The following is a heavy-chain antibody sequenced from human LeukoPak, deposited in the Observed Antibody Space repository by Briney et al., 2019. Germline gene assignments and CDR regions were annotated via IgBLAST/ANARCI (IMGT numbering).Heavy chain of an antibody. CDR1: GGSFSGYY. CDR3: ARGEEVVRATLRFYYFDY. J-gene: IGHJ4*02. V-gene: IGHV4-34*01. Sequence: HSETLSLTCAVYGGSFSGYYWSWIRQPPGKGLEWIGEINHSGSTNYNPSLKSRVTISVDTSKNQFSLKLSSVTAADTAVYYCARGEEVVRATLRFYYFDYWGQGTLVTVSS. CDR2: INHSGST. D-gene: IGHD1-26*01.